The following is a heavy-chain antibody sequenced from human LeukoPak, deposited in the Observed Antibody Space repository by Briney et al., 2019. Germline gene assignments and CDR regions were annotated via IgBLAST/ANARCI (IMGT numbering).Heavy chain of an antibody. CDR2: ISGSGGST. J-gene: IGHJ4*02. CDR1: GLTFSIYA. D-gene: IGHD3-16*01. V-gene: IGHV3-23*01. Sequence: GGSLRLSCAASGLTFSIYAMSWVRQAPGKGLEWVSAISGSGGSTYYADSVKGRFTISRDNSKNTLYLQMNSLRAEDTAVYYCAKGRPAGGAMAPVGYWGQGTLVTVSS. CDR3: AKGRPAGGAMAPVGY.